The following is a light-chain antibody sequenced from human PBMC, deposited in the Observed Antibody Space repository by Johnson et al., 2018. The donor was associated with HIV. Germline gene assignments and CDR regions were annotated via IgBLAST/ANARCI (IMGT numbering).Light chain of an antibody. CDR1: SSNIGNNY. V-gene: IGLV1-51*02. CDR2: EDY. CDR3: GTWDSSLSAYV. Sequence: QSVLTQPPSVSAAPGQKVTISCSGSSSNIGNNYVSWYQQLPGAAPRLLIYEDYKRPSGIPDRFSGSKSGTSATLGITGLQTGAEADYYCGTWDSSLSAYVFGTGTKVTVL. J-gene: IGLJ1*01.